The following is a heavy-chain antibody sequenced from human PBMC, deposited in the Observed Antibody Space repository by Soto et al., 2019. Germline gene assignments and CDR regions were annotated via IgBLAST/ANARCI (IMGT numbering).Heavy chain of an antibody. CDR3: AHRILRTVFGLVTTTAIYFDF. V-gene: IGHV2-5*02. CDR2: IYWDDDK. D-gene: IGHD3-3*01. Sequence: QITLNESGPTVVKPAETLTLTCTFSGFSLTTSGVGVGWILQSPGKAPEWLALIYWDDDKRYSASLKSRLTITKDTSKNQVVLTMASVDPADTATYYCAHRILRTVFGLVTTTAIYFDFWDQGTPVVVSS. CDR1: GFSLTTSGVG. J-gene: IGHJ4*02.